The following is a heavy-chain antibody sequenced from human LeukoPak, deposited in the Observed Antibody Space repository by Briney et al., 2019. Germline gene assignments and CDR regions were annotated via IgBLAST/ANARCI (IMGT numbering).Heavy chain of an antibody. J-gene: IGHJ6*02. Sequence: ASVKVSCKASGYTFTNYGIFWVRQAPGQGLEWMGWISAYNGNTNYAQKLQGRVTMTTDTSTSTAYMELRSLRSDDTAVYYCARDMVRGVMIYYYYGMDVWGQGTTVTVSS. V-gene: IGHV1-18*01. CDR2: ISAYNGNT. CDR3: ARDMVRGVMIYYYYGMDV. CDR1: GYTFTNYG. D-gene: IGHD3-10*01.